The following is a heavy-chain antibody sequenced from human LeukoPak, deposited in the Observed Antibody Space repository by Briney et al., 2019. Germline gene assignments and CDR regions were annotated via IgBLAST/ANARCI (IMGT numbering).Heavy chain of an antibody. J-gene: IGHJ4*02. V-gene: IGHV4-59*08. CDR1: GGSISSYY. CDR2: IYYSGST. D-gene: IGHD6-19*01. CDR3: AKDSSGWYSGYFDY. Sequence: PSETLSLTCTVSGGSISSYYWSWIRQPPGKGLEWIGYIYYSGSTNYNPSLKSRVTISVDTSKNQFSLKLSSVTAADTAVYYCAKDSSGWYSGYFDYWGQGTLVTVSS.